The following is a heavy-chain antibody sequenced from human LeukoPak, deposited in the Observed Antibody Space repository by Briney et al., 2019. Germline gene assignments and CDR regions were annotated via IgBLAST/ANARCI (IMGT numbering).Heavy chain of an antibody. J-gene: IGHJ4*02. Sequence: GGSLRLSCAASGFTFSSYAMSWVRQAPGKGLEWVSAISGSGGSTYYADSVKGRFTISRDNSKNTLYLQMNSLRAEDTAVYYCAKDRDTMIWRAISAIDYWGQGTLATVSS. CDR2: ISGSGGST. CDR1: GFTFSSYA. D-gene: IGHD3-22*01. CDR3: AKDRDTMIWRAISAIDY. V-gene: IGHV3-23*01.